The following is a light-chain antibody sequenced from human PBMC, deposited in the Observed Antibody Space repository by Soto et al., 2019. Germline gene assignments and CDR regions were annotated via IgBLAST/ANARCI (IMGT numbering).Light chain of an antibody. CDR2: EVT. CDR1: SSDVGSYNR. CDR3: GLFASSSTYV. V-gene: IGLV2-18*01. J-gene: IGLJ1*01. Sequence: QSALTQPPSVSGSPGQSVTISCTGTSSDVGSYNRVSWYQQPPGTAPKIMIYEVTNRPSGVPDRFSGSKSGNTASLTISGLQAEDEADYYCGLFASSSTYVFGTGTKLTVL.